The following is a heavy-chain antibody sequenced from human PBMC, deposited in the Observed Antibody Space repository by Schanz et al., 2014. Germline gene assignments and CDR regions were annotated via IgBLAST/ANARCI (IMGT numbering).Heavy chain of an antibody. CDR2: ISSSGSYI. J-gene: IGHJ6*02. CDR3: AKGMGYCSGGTCYDYYYYGLDV. D-gene: IGHD2-15*01. Sequence: EVQLVESGGGLVKRGGSLRLSCAASGFTISSYSMNWVRQAPGKGLEWVSSISSSGSYIYYADSVKGRFTISRDNSENTLYLQMNSLSADDTAVFYCAKGMGYCSGGTCYDYYYYGLDVWGQGTTVTVSS. CDR1: GFTISSYS. V-gene: IGHV3-21*04.